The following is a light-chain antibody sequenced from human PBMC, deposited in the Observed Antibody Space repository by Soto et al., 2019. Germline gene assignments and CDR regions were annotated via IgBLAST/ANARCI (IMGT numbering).Light chain of an antibody. CDR1: QAINKF. CDR3: LKYDSAPRT. Sequence: DIQMTQSPSSLSASVGDRVSITCRASQAINKFLAWCQQKPGKVPKLLIYATSTLQSGVPSRFSGSGSGTDFTLTISSLQPEDVATYFCLKYDSAPRTFGQGTKVDIK. V-gene: IGKV1-27*01. CDR2: ATS. J-gene: IGKJ1*01.